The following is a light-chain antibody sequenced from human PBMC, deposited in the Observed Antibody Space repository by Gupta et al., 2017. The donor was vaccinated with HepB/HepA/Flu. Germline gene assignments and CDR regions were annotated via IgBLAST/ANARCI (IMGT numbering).Light chain of an antibody. Sequence: SYELTQPPSVSVSPGQTARITCSGAALPKQYAYWYQQKPGQAPVLVIYKDSERPSGIPARFSGSSSGTTATLPISGVQAEDEADDYCQSADSSGTYVVFGGGTKLTVL. V-gene: IGLV3-25*03. CDR1: ALPKQY. CDR2: KDS. CDR3: QSADSSGTYVV. J-gene: IGLJ2*01.